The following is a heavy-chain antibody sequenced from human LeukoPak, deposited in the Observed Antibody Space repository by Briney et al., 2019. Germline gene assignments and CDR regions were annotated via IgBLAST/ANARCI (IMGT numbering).Heavy chain of an antibody. Sequence: GGSLRLSCAASGFTFSSYAMGWVRQAPGKGLEWVSAISGSGGSTYYADSVKGRFTISRDNSKNTLYLQMNSLRAEDTAVYYCATTKGGNMITFGGVIVHDAFDIWGQGTMVTVSS. CDR3: ATTKGGNMITFGGVIVHDAFDI. D-gene: IGHD3-16*02. V-gene: IGHV3-23*01. CDR1: GFTFSSYA. J-gene: IGHJ3*02. CDR2: ISGSGGST.